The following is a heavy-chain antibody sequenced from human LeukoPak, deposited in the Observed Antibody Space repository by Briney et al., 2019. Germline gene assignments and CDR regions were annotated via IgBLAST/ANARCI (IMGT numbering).Heavy chain of an antibody. CDR3: ARFATYYYDSSGYYAADYFDY. CDR1: GGTFSSYA. Sequence: SVKVSCKASGGTFSSYAISWVRQAPGQGLEWMGRIIPILGIANYAQKFQGRDTITADKSTSTAYMELSSLRSEDTAVYYCARFATYYYDSSGYYAADYFDYWGQGTLVTVSS. D-gene: IGHD3-22*01. V-gene: IGHV1-69*04. CDR2: IIPILGIA. J-gene: IGHJ4*02.